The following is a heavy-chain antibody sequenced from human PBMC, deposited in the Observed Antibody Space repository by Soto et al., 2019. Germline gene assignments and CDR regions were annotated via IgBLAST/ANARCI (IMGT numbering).Heavy chain of an antibody. D-gene: IGHD3-22*01. Sequence: GALRLSCAASGFTFSSYSMNWVRQAPGKGLEWVSSISSSSSYIYYADSVKGRFTISRDNAKNSLYLQMNSLRAEDTAVYYCARARGSGYTTYYYYGMDVWGQGTTVTVSS. CDR3: ARARGSGYTTYYYYGMDV. V-gene: IGHV3-21*01. J-gene: IGHJ6*02. CDR1: GFTFSSYS. CDR2: ISSSSSYI.